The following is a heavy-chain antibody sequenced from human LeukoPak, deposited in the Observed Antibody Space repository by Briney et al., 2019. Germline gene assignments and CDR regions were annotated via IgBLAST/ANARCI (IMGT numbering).Heavy chain of an antibody. CDR3: ARGGAVAGYY. D-gene: IGHD6-19*01. J-gene: IGHJ4*02. CDR2: MNPNSGNT. CDR1: GYTFTSYD. V-gene: IGHV1-8*01. Sequence: GASVKVSCKASGYTFTSYDISWVRQATGQGLEWMGWMNPNSGNTGYAQKFQVRITMTKNTSISTAYMEMSSLKAEDTAVYYCARGGAVAGYYWGQGTLVTVSS.